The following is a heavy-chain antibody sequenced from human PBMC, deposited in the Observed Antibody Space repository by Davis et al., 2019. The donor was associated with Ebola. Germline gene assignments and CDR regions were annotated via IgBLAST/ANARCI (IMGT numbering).Heavy chain of an antibody. CDR1: GFTFSGSA. Sequence: GSLRLSCAASGFTFSGSAMHWVRQASGKGLEWVGRIRSKANSYATAYAASVKGRFTISRDDSKNTAYLQMNSLKTEDTAVYYCTRHRYYNDSSGYYSYYFDYWGQGTLVTVSS. J-gene: IGHJ4*02. CDR3: TRHRYYNDSSGYYSYYFDY. CDR2: IRSKANSYAT. V-gene: IGHV3-73*01. D-gene: IGHD3-22*01.